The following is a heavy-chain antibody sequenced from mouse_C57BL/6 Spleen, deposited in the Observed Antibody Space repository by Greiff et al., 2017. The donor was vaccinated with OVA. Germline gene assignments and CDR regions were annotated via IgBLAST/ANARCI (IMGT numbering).Heavy chain of an antibody. CDR1: GYTFTSYW. J-gene: IGHJ3*01. Sequence: QVQLQQPGAELVKPGASVKLSCKASGYTFTSYWMQWVKQRPGQGLEWIGEIDPSDSYTNYNQKFKGKATLTVDTSSSTAYLQLSSLTSEDSAVYYGAREDGGFADWGKGTLVTVSA. CDR3: AREDGGFAD. V-gene: IGHV1-50*01. D-gene: IGHD2-3*01. CDR2: IDPSDSYT.